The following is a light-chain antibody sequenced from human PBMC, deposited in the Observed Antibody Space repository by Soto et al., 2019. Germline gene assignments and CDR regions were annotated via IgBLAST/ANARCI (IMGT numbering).Light chain of an antibody. CDR2: SHD. J-gene: IGLJ1*01. V-gene: IGLV1-44*01. CDR3: ATWDDSLNGRYV. Sequence: QSVLTQPPSASGAPGQRVTISCSGTSSNIGTYTVNWYQHLPGRAPKLLIFSHDQRPSGVPGRISASKSGTPASLDISGLQSEDEADYYCATWDDSLNGRYVFGTGTKVTVL. CDR1: SSNIGTYT.